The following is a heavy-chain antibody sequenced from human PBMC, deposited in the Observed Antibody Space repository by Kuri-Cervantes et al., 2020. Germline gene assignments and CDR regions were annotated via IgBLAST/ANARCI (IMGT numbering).Heavy chain of an antibody. V-gene: IGHV3-30*18. CDR2: ISYDGSNK. CDR1: GFTVSSNY. CDR3: AKDFSEDYGSGAYYYYYGMDV. J-gene: IGHJ6*02. Sequence: GGSLRLSSAASGFTVSSNYMSWVRQAPGKGLEWVAVISYDGSNKYYADSVKGRFTISRDNSKNTLYLQMNSLRAEDTAVYYCAKDFSEDYGSGAYYYYYGMDVWGQGTTVTVSS. D-gene: IGHD3-10*01.